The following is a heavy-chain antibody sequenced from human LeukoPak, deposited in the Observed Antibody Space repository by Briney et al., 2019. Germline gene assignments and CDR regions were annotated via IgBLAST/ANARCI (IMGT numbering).Heavy chain of an antibody. Sequence: SETLSLTCTVSGGSISSYYWSWIRQPPGKGLEWLGYMDHSGSTNYNPSLKSRVTISVDTSKNQFSLKLSSVTAADTAVYYCARSSPSWGYYYGMDVWGQGTKVTVSS. CDR3: ARSSPSWGYYYGMDV. CDR2: MDHSGST. J-gene: IGHJ6*02. CDR1: GGSISSYY. D-gene: IGHD2-2*01. V-gene: IGHV4-59*01.